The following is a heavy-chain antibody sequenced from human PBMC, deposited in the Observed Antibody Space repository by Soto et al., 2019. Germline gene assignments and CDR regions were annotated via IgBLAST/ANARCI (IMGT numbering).Heavy chain of an antibody. J-gene: IGHJ6*02. CDR2: IWYDGSNK. CDR3: ARDTAMVTDYYYYGMDV. D-gene: IGHD5-18*01. Sequence: GGSLRLSCAASGFTFSSYGMHWVRQAPGKGLEWVAVIWYDGSNKYYADSVKGRFTISRDNSKNTLYLQMNSLRAEDTAVYYCARDTAMVTDYYYYGMDVWGQGTTVTVSS. CDR1: GFTFSSYG. V-gene: IGHV3-33*01.